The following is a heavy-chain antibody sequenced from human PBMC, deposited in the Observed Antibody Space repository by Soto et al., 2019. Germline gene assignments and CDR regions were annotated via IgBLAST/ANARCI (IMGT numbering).Heavy chain of an antibody. CDR2: IYYSGST. D-gene: IGHD3-9*01. J-gene: IGHJ6*02. V-gene: IGHV4-30-4*01. CDR1: GGSISSGDYY. CDR3: ARGRSYYDILTGYYLRYGMDV. Sequence: SETLSLTCTVSGGSISSGDYYWSWIRQPPGKGLEWIGYIYYSGSTYYKPSLKSRVTISVDTSKNQFSLKLSYVTAADTALYYCARGRSYYDILTGYYLRYGMDVWGQGTTVTVSS.